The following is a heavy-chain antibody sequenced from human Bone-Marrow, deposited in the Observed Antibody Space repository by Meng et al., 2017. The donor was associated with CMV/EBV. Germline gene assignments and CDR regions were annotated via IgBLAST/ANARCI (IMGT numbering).Heavy chain of an antibody. CDR1: GFTFSSYA. J-gene: IGHJ4*02. Sequence: GGSLRLSCAASGFTFSSYAMHWVRQAPGKGLEWVAVISYDGSNKYYADSGQDRFTISRDNSKNTLYLQMNSLRREDTAVYYCAWEDSSGHGEYYFDYWGQGTLVTVSS. CDR2: ISYDGSNK. CDR3: AWEDSSGHGEYYFDY. V-gene: IGHV3-30-3*01. D-gene: IGHD3-10*01.